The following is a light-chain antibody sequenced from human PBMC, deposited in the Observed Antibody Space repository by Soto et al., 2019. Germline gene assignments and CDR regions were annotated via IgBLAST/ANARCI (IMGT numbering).Light chain of an antibody. CDR3: QSYDPTLRTSL. CDR1: SSNIGGNT. V-gene: IGLV1-44*01. CDR2: IND. J-gene: IGLJ2*01. Sequence: QSVLTQPPSLSGTPGQRVTISCSGSSSNIGGNTVHWYQHLPGTAPKLLIYINDQRPSGVPDRFSGSKSGTSASLAIAGLQADDEADYYCQSYDPTLRTSLFGGGTQLTVL.